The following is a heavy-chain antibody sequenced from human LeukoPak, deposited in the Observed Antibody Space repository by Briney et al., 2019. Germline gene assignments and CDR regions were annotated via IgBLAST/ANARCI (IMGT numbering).Heavy chain of an antibody. J-gene: IGHJ6*04. D-gene: IGHD6-13*01. Sequence: GASVKVSCKASGYAFTGYYMHWVRQAPGQGLEWMGWINPNSGGTNYAQKFQGWVTMTRDTSISTAYMELSRLRSDDTAVYYCARTEGGSSFSGMDVWGKGTTVTVSS. CDR3: ARTEGGSSFSGMDV. CDR1: GYAFTGYY. V-gene: IGHV1-2*04. CDR2: INPNSGGT.